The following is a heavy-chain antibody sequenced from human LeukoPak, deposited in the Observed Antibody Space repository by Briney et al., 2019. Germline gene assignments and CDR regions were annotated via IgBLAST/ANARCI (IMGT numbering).Heavy chain of an antibody. CDR1: GFTFSSYG. CDR3: ARGPVYFDY. CDR2: ISSSSSTI. Sequence: GGSLRLSCAASGFTFSSYGMHWVRQAPGKGLEWVSYISSSSSTIYYADSVKGRFTISRDNAKNSLYLQMNSLRAEDTAVYYCARGPVYFDYWGQGTLVTVSS. V-gene: IGHV3-48*01. J-gene: IGHJ4*02.